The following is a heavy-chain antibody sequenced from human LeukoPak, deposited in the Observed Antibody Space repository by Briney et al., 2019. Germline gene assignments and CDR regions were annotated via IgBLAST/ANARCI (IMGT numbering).Heavy chain of an antibody. CDR2: INHSGST. D-gene: IGHD5-18*01. J-gene: IGHJ5*02. Sequence: SETLSLTCAVYGGSFSGYYWSWIRQPPGKGLDWIGEINHSGSTNYNPSLKSRVTISVDTSKNQFSLKLSSVTAADTAVYYCASRQLWLRRGWFDPWGQGTLVTVSS. V-gene: IGHV4-34*01. CDR3: ASRQLWLRRGWFDP. CDR1: GGSFSGYY.